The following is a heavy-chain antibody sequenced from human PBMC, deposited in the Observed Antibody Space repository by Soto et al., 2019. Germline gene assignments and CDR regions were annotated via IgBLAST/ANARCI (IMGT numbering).Heavy chain of an antibody. J-gene: IGHJ5*02. Sequence: GASVKVSCKASGYTFTGYYMHWVRQAPGQGLEWMGWINPNSGGTNYAQKFQGWVTMTGDTSISTAYMELSRLRSDDTAVYYCARDFFGGYCSGGSCRKTNWFDPWGQGTLVTVSS. CDR1: GYTFTGYY. D-gene: IGHD2-15*01. V-gene: IGHV1-2*04. CDR2: INPNSGGT. CDR3: ARDFFGGYCSGGSCRKTNWFDP.